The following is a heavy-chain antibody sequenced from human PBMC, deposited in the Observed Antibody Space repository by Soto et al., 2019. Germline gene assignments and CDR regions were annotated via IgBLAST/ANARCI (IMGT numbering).Heavy chain of an antibody. Sequence: QLQLQESGSGLVKPSQTLSLTCTVSRGSISSGGYSWSWVRQPPGKGLEWLGYIYHRETTSYNPSLTSRVSISVDRSKNQFSLRLNSVTAADTAVYYCAGDSRSTTTFALDVWGQGTTVTVSS. CDR1: RGSISSGGYS. CDR3: AGDSRSTTTFALDV. D-gene: IGHD4-4*01. V-gene: IGHV4-30-2*01. J-gene: IGHJ6*02. CDR2: IYHRETT.